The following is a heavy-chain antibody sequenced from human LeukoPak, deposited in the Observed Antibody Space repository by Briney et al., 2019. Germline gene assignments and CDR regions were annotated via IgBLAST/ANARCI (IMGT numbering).Heavy chain of an antibody. D-gene: IGHD3-10*01. Sequence: PGGSLRLSCAASGFTFSSYAMSWVRQAPGKGLEWVSAISGRSGDTYYAASVKGRFTISRDNSKNTLYLQVNTLRAEDTAVYYCAPYEGIGARGGQGTLVTVSS. CDR1: GFTFSSYA. CDR2: ISGRSGDT. CDR3: APYEGIGAR. V-gene: IGHV3-23*01. J-gene: IGHJ4*02.